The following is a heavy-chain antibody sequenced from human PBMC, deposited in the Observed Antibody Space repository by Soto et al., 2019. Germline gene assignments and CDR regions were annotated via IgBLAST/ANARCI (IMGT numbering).Heavy chain of an antibody. Sequence: QVQLVQSGAEVKKPGASVKVSCKASGYTFTSYGISWVRQAPGQGLEWMGWISAYNGNTNYAQKLQGRVTMTTDTSTRTAYMALRSLRSDDTDAYYGAREGIVVVPAAMGSGSGSNDGMDVWGQGTTVTVSS. D-gene: IGHD2-2*01. CDR1: GYTFTSYG. CDR2: ISAYNGNT. J-gene: IGHJ6*02. V-gene: IGHV1-18*01. CDR3: AREGIVVVPAAMGSGSGSNDGMDV.